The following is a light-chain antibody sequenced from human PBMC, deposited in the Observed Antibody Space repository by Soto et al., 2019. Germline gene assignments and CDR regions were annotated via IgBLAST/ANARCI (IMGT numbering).Light chain of an antibody. CDR3: LQYDKWPPWT. V-gene: IGKV3-15*01. CDR1: QSVGNS. CDR2: GAS. J-gene: IGKJ1*01. Sequence: VMTQSPATLSVSPGERVTLSCRASQSVGNSLAWYRQKPCQAPRLLVYGASTRATGIPARFSGSGSGTEFTLTISSLQSEDFAVYYCLQYDKWPPWTFGQGTKVDIK.